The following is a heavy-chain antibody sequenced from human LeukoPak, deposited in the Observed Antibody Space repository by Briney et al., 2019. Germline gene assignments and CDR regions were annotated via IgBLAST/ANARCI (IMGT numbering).Heavy chain of an antibody. D-gene: IGHD5-18*01. Sequence: PSETLSLTCTVSGGSISSGDYYWSWIRQPPGKGLEWIGYIYYSGSTYYNPSLKSRVTISVDTSKNQFSLKLSSVTAADTAVYYCARDDRKKDTAIYWGQGTLVTVSS. CDR2: IYYSGST. CDR3: ARDDRKKDTAIY. V-gene: IGHV4-30-4*01. CDR1: GGSISSGDYY. J-gene: IGHJ4*02.